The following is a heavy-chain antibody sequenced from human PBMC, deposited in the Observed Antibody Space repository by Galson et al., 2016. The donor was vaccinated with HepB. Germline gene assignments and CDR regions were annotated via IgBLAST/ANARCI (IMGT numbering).Heavy chain of an antibody. D-gene: IGHD2-2*02. CDR3: ARGGPDCSSTSCYRNNWFDP. V-gene: IGHV1-46*01. Sequence: QSGAEVKKPGESLKISCKASGYTFTNYYTHWVRQAPGQGLEWMGVINPSGGGTSYAQTFQGRVTMTTDTSTRTVYMELSSLRSEDTAVYYCARGGPDCSSTSCYRNNWFDPWGQGTLVTVSS. CDR2: INPSGGGT. J-gene: IGHJ5*02. CDR1: GYTFTNYY.